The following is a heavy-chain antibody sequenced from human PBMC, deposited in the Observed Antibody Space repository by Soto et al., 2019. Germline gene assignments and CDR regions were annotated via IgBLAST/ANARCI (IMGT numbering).Heavy chain of an antibody. D-gene: IGHD1-26*01. J-gene: IGHJ5*02. V-gene: IGHV4-34*01. Sequence: QVPLQQWGAGLLKPSETLSLTCAVYGVSFSGYYWSWIRQPPGKGLEWIGEINHSGSTNYNPSLKSRVTISVDTSKNQFSLKLSSVTAADTAVYYCARTIGGWFDPWGQGTLVTVSS. CDR2: INHSGST. CDR1: GVSFSGYY. CDR3: ARTIGGWFDP.